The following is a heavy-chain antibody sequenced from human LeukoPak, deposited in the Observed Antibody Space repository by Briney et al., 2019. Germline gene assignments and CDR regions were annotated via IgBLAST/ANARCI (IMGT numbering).Heavy chain of an antibody. CDR3: ARDLNRLSGTSPWFDP. CDR2: IIPIFGTA. V-gene: IGHV1-69*05. Sequence: SVKVSCKASGGTFSSYAISWVRQAPGQGLEWVGGIIPIFGTANYAQKFQGRVTTTTDESTSTAYMELSSLRSEDTAVYYCARDLNRLSGTSPWFDPWGQGTLVTVSS. CDR1: GGTFSSYA. D-gene: IGHD2-2*01. J-gene: IGHJ5*02.